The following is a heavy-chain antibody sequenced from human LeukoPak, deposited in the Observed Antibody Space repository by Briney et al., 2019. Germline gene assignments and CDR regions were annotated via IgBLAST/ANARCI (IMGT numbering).Heavy chain of an antibody. J-gene: IGHJ4*02. CDR1: GGSISSSSYY. V-gene: IGHV4-39*07. Sequence: SETLSLTCSVSGGSISSSSYYWGWIRQPPGKGLEWIGSIYYSGSTYYNPSLKRRVTISVDTSKNQFSLKLSSVTAADTAVYYCARGSIVGATKGTCDYWGQGTLVTVSS. CDR3: ARGSIVGATKGTCDY. CDR2: IYYSGST. D-gene: IGHD1-26*01.